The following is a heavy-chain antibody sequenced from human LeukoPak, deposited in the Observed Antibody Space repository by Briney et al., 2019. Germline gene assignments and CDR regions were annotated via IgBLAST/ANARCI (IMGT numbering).Heavy chain of an antibody. J-gene: IGHJ5*02. CDR2: INPNSGGT. V-gene: IGHV1-2*02. CDR3: ARAGGITVFGNWFDP. CDR1: GYTFTGYY. D-gene: IGHD3-3*01. Sequence: GASVKVSCKASGYTFTGYYMHWVRQAPGQGLEWMGWINPNSGGTNYAQKFQGRVTMTRDTPISTAYMELSRLRSDDTAVYYCARAGGITVFGNWFDPWGQGTLVTVSS.